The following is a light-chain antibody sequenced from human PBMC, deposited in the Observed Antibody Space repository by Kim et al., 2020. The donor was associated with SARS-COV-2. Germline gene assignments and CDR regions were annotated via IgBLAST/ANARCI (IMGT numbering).Light chain of an antibody. CDR2: ENN. V-gene: IGLV1-40*01. Sequence: RVTFSCTGSTSNIEAGHDVHWYQQLPGTAPKLLIYENNNRPSGVPDRFSGSRSGTSASLAITGLQAEDEADYYCQSYDNSLSGPVFGGGTQLTVL. J-gene: IGLJ2*01. CDR1: TSNIEAGHD. CDR3: QSYDNSLSGPV.